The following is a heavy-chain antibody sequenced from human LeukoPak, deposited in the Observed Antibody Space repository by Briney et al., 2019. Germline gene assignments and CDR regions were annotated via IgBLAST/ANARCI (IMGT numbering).Heavy chain of an antibody. CDR2: IYYSGST. CDR1: GGSISSGGYY. J-gene: IGHJ4*02. CDR3: ARDPAPGIVAARGFVD. V-gene: IGHV4-31*03. Sequence: SETLSLTCTVSGGSISSGGYYWSWTRQHPGKGLEWIGYIYYSGSTYYNPSLKSRVTISVDTSKNQFSLKLSSVTAVYYCARDPAPGIVAARGFVDWGQGTLVTVSS. D-gene: IGHD6-13*01.